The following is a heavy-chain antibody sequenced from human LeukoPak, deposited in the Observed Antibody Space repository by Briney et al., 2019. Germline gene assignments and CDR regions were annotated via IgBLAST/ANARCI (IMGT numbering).Heavy chain of an antibody. D-gene: IGHD2-21*02. J-gene: IGHJ4*02. V-gene: IGHV3-23*01. CDR1: GLTFSSYA. CDR3: AKELWSTAINY. Sequence: PGGSLRLSCAPSGLTFSSYAMSWVRQAPGKGLEWVSAISGSGGSTYYADSVKGRFTISRDNSNNTLYLQMNSLRVEDTAVYYCAKELWSTAINYWGQGTLVTVSS. CDR2: ISGSGGST.